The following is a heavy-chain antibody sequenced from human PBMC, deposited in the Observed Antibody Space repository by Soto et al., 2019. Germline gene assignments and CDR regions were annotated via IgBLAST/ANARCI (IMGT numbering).Heavy chain of an antibody. V-gene: IGHV3-30*18. J-gene: IGHJ4*02. CDR2: ISYDGSNK. D-gene: IGHD3-3*01. Sequence: GGSLRLSCAASGFTFSSYGMHWVRQAPGKGLEWVAVISYDGSNKYYADSVKGRFTISRDNSKNTLYLQMNSLRAEDTAVYYCAKGRFLEWLSLRFDYWGQGTLVTVSS. CDR3: AKGRFLEWLSLRFDY. CDR1: GFTFSSYG.